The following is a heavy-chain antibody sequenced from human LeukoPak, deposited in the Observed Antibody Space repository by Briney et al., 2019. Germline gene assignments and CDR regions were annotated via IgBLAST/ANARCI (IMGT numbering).Heavy chain of an antibody. D-gene: IGHD6-13*01. Sequence: PGGSLRLSCAASGFTFSSYSMSWFRQAPGKGLEWVGFIRSKAYGGTTEYAASVKGRFTISRDDSKSIAYLQMNSLKTEDTAVYYCTTTSRPLIAAALTFDYWGQGTLVTVSS. CDR1: GFTFSSYS. V-gene: IGHV3-49*03. CDR3: TTTSRPLIAAALTFDY. J-gene: IGHJ4*02. CDR2: IRSKAYGGTT.